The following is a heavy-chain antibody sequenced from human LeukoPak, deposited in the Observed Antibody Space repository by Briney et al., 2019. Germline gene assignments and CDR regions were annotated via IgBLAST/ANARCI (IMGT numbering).Heavy chain of an antibody. J-gene: IGHJ4*02. CDR3: ATGGDSSGWMVILDY. CDR2: FDPEDGET. Sequence: ASVKVSCKVSGYTLTELSMHWVRQAPGKGLEWMGGFDPEDGETIYAQKFQGRVTMTEDTSTDTAYMELSSLRSEDTAVYYCATGGDSSGWMVILDYWGQGTLVTVSS. CDR1: GYTLTELS. V-gene: IGHV1-24*01. D-gene: IGHD6-19*01.